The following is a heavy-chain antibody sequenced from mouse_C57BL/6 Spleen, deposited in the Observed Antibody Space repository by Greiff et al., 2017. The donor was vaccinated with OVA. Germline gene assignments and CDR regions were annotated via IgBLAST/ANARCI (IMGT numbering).Heavy chain of an antibody. V-gene: IGHV5-4*03. CDR2: ISDGGSYT. J-gene: IGHJ2*01. CDR3: ARGRDYYGSSPYYFDY. Sequence: EVKVVESGGGLVKPGGSLKLSCAASGFTFSSYAMSWVRQTPEKRLEWVATISDGGSYTYYPDNVKGRFTISRDNAKNNLYLQMSHLKSEDTAMYYCARGRDYYGSSPYYFDYWGQGTTLTVSS. D-gene: IGHD1-1*01. CDR1: GFTFSSYA.